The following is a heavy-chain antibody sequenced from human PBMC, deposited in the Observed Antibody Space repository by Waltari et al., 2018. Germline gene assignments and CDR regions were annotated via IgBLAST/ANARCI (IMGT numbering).Heavy chain of an antibody. CDR1: GGSTSSSSYY. D-gene: IGHD6-19*01. CDR3: ARTYSSGWYPYYFDY. CDR2: IYYSGST. Sequence: QLQLQESGPGLVKPSETLSLTCTVSGGSTSSSSYYWAWIRHPPGKGLEWIGSIYYSGSTYYNPSLKSRVTISVDTSKNQFSLKLSSVTAADTAVYYCARTYSSGWYPYYFDYWGQGTLVTVSS. J-gene: IGHJ4*02. V-gene: IGHV4-39*01.